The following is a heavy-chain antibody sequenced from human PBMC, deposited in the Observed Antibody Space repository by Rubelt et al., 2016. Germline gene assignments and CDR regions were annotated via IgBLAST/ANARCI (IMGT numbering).Heavy chain of an antibody. J-gene: IGHJ4*02. V-gene: IGHV4-31*02. D-gene: IGHD5-18*01. CDR3: ARHARRYSYEIDY. Sequence: SGGSISSGGYYWSWIRQHPGKGLEWIGYIYYSGSTYYNPSLKSRVTISVDTSKNQFSLKLSSVTAADTAVYYCARHARRYSYEIDYWGQGTLVTVSS. CDR2: IYYSGST. CDR1: GGSISSGGYY.